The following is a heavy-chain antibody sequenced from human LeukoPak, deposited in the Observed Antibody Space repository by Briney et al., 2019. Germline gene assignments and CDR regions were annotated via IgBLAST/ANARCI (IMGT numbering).Heavy chain of an antibody. Sequence: GASVKVSCKASGYTFTSYDINWVRQATGQGLEWMGWMNPNSGNTGYAQKFQGRVTITRNTSISTAYMELSSLRSEDTAVYYCARGRVPGYSSSWYSPWFDPWGRGTLVTVSS. CDR2: MNPNSGNT. J-gene: IGHJ5*02. V-gene: IGHV1-8*03. CDR1: GYTFTSYD. CDR3: ARGRVPGYSSSWYSPWFDP. D-gene: IGHD6-13*01.